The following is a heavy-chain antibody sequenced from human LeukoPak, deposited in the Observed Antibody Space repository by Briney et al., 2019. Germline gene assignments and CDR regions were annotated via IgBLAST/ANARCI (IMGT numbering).Heavy chain of an antibody. J-gene: IGHJ4*02. D-gene: IGHD6-19*01. CDR1: GGSISSSSYY. Sequence: SETLSLTCTVSGGSISSSSYYWGWIRQPPGKGLEWIGSIYYSGSTYYNPSLKSRVTISVDTSKNQFSLNLSSVTAADTAMYYCARRELPSSGWDHWGQGTPVTVPS. V-gene: IGHV4-39*07. CDR3: ARRELPSSGWDH. CDR2: IYYSGST.